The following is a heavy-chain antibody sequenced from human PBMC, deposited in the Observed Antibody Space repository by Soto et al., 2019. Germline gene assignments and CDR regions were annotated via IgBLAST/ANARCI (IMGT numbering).Heavy chain of an antibody. Sequence: QVQLVESGGGVVQPGRSLRLSCAASGFTFSSYSMHWVRQAPGKGLEWVAHISYDGKKKYYADPVKGRFTISRDNSKNSLDLRMSSLRPVDTAVDYCARGQADAKGFGYWGQGTLVTVSS. J-gene: IGHJ4*02. CDR1: GFTFSSYS. CDR3: ARGQADAKGFGY. V-gene: IGHV3-30*04. CDR2: ISYDGKKK. D-gene: IGHD3-10*01.